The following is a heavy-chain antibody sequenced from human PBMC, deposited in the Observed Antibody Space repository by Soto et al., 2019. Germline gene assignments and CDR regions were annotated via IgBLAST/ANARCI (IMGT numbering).Heavy chain of an antibody. D-gene: IGHD3-10*01. Sequence: EVQLVESGGGLIKPGGSLRLSCAVSGFTVSNNYMSWVRQAPGKGLEGVSVIYSGGYTAYGDSVKGRFTISRDNSKNTIFRQIKSVGAEEPGVVYGGADRGGGGYWGQGTLVTVSS. V-gene: IGHV3-53*01. CDR1: GFTVSNNY. J-gene: IGHJ4*02. CDR2: IYSGGYT. CDR3: GADRGGGGY.